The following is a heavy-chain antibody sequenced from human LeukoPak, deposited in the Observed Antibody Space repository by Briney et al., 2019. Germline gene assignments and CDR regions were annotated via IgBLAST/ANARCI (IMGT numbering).Heavy chain of an antibody. CDR1: GGPISSSSYY. D-gene: IGHD3-10*01. V-gene: IGHV4-39*01. CDR2: IYYSGST. CDR3: ARHNPGYGSGSYHYYFDY. Sequence: SETLSFTCTVSGGPISSSSYYWGWIRQPPGKGLEWIGSIYYSGSTYYNPSLKSRVTISVDTSKNQFSLKLSSVTAADTAVYYCARHNPGYGSGSYHYYFDYWGQGTLVTVSS. J-gene: IGHJ4*02.